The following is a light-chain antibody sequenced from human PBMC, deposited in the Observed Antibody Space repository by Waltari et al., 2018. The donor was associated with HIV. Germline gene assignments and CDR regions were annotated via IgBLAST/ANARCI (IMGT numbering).Light chain of an antibody. J-gene: IGLJ2*01. Sequence: QSLMTPSSPALGTPGQSLTISWSRSRSYPGSKTVNWYQQLPGTALKLLIYNNNQWASGVPDRFSGSKSGTSASLAISGRQSEEEADYYCATWDDSLKGVVFDGESKLTVL. CDR1: RSYPGSKT. V-gene: IGLV1-44*01. CDR3: ATWDDSLKGVV. CDR2: NNN.